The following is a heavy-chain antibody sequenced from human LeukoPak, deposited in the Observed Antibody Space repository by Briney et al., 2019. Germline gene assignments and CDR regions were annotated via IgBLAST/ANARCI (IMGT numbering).Heavy chain of an antibody. V-gene: IGHV1-18*01. CDR2: ISAYNGNT. CDR3: ARDYYDSSAYYYWAY. D-gene: IGHD3-22*01. J-gene: IGHJ4*02. CDR1: GYTFTNYG. Sequence: ASVEVSCKASGYTFTNYGISWVRQAPGQGLEWMGWISAYNGNTNYAQKLQGRVTMTTDTSTSTAYMELRSLRSDDTAVYYCARDYYDSSAYYYWAYWGQGTLVTVSS.